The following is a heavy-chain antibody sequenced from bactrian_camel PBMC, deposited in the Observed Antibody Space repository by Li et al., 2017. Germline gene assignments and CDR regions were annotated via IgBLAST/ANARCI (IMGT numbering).Heavy chain of an antibody. J-gene: IGHJ4*01. CDR1: GFTFSSYA. D-gene: IGHD1*01. CDR2: INSGSGTK. Sequence: DVQLVESGGGLVQPGGSLRLSCAASGFTFSSYAMSWVRQAPGKGLEWVSSINSGSGTKWYSESVKGRFTISRDNAKNIVYLQLNSLKDEDQAMYYCARPATPAYVLSGYDYWGQGTQVTVS. CDR3: ARPATPAYVLSGYDY. V-gene: IGHV3S40*01.